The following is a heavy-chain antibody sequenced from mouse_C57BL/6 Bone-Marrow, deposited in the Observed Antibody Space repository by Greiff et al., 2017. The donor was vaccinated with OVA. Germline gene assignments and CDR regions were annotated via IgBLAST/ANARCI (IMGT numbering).Heavy chain of an antibody. CDR2: INPRSGNT. Sequence: QVQLKQSGAELARPGASVKLSCKASGYTFTSYGISWVKQRTGQGLEWIGEINPRSGNTYYNEKFKGKATLTADKSSSTAYMELRSLTSEDSAVYFCAREYFDGSSFQGFDVWGTGTTVTVSS. CDR1: GYTFTSYG. V-gene: IGHV1-81*01. D-gene: IGHD1-1*01. J-gene: IGHJ1*03. CDR3: AREYFDGSSFQGFDV.